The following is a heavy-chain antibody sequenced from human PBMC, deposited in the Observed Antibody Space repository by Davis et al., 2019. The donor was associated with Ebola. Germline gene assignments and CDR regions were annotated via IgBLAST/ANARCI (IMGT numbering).Heavy chain of an antibody. CDR1: GGSFSGYW. D-gene: IGHD2-2*01. V-gene: IGHV4-34*01. J-gene: IGHJ6*02. Sequence: SETLSLTCGVYGGSFSGYWWNWIRQPPGKGLEWIGEISHSGSPNYNPSLRSRVAISVDTSKNQFSLRLTSVTAADTAVYYCARGLGYCSSNNCFIQKNNYYYGLDGWGPGTTVIVS. CDR2: ISHSGSP. CDR3: ARGLGYCSSNNCFIQKNNYYYGLDG.